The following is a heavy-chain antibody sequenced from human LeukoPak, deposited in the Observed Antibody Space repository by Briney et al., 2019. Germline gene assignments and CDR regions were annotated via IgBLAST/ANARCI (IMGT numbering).Heavy chain of an antibody. J-gene: IGHJ5*02. CDR2: ISHSGST. CDR3: ARGSSSWFGRENWFDP. Sequence: SETLSLTCAVYGGSFSGYYWSWIRQPPGKGLEWIGEISHSGSTNYNPSLKSRVTISVDTSKTQFSLKLSSVTAADTAVYYCARGSSSWFGRENWFDPWGQGTLVTVSS. D-gene: IGHD6-13*01. V-gene: IGHV4-34*01. CDR1: GGSFSGYY.